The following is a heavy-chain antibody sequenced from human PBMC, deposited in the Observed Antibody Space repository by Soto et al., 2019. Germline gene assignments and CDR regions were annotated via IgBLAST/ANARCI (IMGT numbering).Heavy chain of an antibody. CDR1: GFTFSLCA. CDR2: MRSSGGDT. J-gene: IGHJ4*02. D-gene: IGHD3-9*01. V-gene: IGHV3-23*01. Sequence: GGSLRLSCAASGFTFSLCAMSWVRQAPGKGLEWVSSMRSSGGDTYYADTVKGRFTISRDDSKNTLYLQMNSLRFEDTAVYYCAKGHSNFYYYFDFWGQGT. CDR3: AKGHSNFYYYFDF.